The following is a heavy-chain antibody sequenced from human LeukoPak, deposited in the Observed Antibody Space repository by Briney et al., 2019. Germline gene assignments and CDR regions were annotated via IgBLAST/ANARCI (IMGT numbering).Heavy chain of an antibody. CDR3: AKVKDTTMVRMYFDS. CDR1: GFIFSSYA. CDR2: ISGGGGGT. J-gene: IGHJ4*02. V-gene: IGHV3-23*01. Sequence: PGGSPRLSCAASGFIFSSYAMHWVRQAPGKGLEWVSGISGGGGGTYYADSVKGRFTISRDSSKTTLYLEMNSLRAEDTAIYYCAKVKDTTMVRMYFDSWGQGTLVTVSS. D-gene: IGHD5-18*01.